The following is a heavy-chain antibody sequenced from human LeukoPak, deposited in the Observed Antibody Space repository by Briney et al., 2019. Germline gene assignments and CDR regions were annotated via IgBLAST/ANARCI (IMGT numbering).Heavy chain of an antibody. J-gene: IGHJ3*02. V-gene: IGHV3-23*01. CDR2: ISGSGGST. D-gene: IGHD3-22*01. CDR3: AKDLYYYDSSGPPPGAFDI. CDR1: GFTFSSYA. Sequence: GGSLRLSCAASGFTFSSYAMSWVRQAPGKGLEWVSAISGSGGSTYYADSVKGRFTISRDNSKNTLYLQMNSLRAEDTAVYYCAKDLYYYDSSGPPPGAFDIWGQGTMVTVSS.